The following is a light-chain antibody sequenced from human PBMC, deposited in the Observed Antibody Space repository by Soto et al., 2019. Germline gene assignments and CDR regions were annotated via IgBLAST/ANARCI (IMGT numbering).Light chain of an antibody. V-gene: IGKV1-5*03. CDR3: QQYNSWT. CDR2: KAS. J-gene: IGKJ1*01. Sequence: DIPMTQSPSTPSASVGDRVTITCRASQSISSWLAWYQQKPGKAPKLLIYKASSLESGVPSRFSGSGSGTEFTLTISSLQPDDFATYYCQQYNSWTFGQGTKVEIK. CDR1: QSISSW.